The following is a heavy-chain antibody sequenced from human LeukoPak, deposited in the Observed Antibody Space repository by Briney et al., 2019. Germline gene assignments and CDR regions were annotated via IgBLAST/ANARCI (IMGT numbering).Heavy chain of an antibody. V-gene: IGHV3-33*06. J-gene: IGHJ4*02. CDR1: GFTFSSYG. D-gene: IGHD3-3*01. CDR3: AKDTSSPTFVVAYYFDS. Sequence: GRSLRLSCAASGFTFSSYGMHWVRQAPGKGLEWVAVIWYDGTNKYYADSVKGRFTISRDNSKNTLYLQLNSLRAEDTAVYYCAKDTSSPTFVVAYYFDSWGQGTLVTVSS. CDR2: IWYDGTNK.